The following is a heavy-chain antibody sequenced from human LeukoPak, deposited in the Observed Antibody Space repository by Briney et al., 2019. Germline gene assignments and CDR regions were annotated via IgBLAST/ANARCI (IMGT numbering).Heavy chain of an antibody. CDR1: GFTFSSYA. J-gene: IGHJ4*02. D-gene: IGHD6-13*01. V-gene: IGHV3-48*03. CDR3: ARDPQGYIGSTWTI. CDR2: ISGSGAAI. Sequence: GGSLRLSCTASGFTFSSYAMSWVRQAPGKGLEWVGYISGSGAAIDYADSVKGRFTISRDNAKNSLYLQMNSLTAEDTASYYCARDPQGYIGSTWTIWGQGTLVTVSS.